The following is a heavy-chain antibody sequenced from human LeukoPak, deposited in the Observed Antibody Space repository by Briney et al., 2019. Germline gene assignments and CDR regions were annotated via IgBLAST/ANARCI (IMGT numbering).Heavy chain of an antibody. V-gene: IGHV3-30-3*01. J-gene: IGHJ4*02. Sequence: GGSLRLSCAASGFTFSSYAMHWVRQAPGKGLEWVAVISYDGSHKYYADSVKGRFTISRDSSKNTLYLQMNSLRTEDTAVYYCAGDVLRGSRVFLDYWGQGTLVT. CDR1: GFTFSSYA. D-gene: IGHD3-10*01. CDR2: ISYDGSHK. CDR3: AGDVLRGSRVFLDY.